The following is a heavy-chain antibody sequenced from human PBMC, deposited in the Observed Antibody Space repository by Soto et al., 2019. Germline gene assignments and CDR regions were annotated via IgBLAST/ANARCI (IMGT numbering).Heavy chain of an antibody. Sequence: GGSLRLSCVASGFTFSSYSMNWVRQAPGKGLEWVSSISSSSSYIYYTDSVKGRFTISRDNAKNSLYLQMNSLRAEDTAVYYCARDRGDYGGNPTNWFDPWGQGTLVTVSS. V-gene: IGHV3-21*01. CDR3: ARDRGDYGGNPTNWFDP. CDR1: GFTFSSYS. CDR2: ISSSSSYI. D-gene: IGHD4-17*01. J-gene: IGHJ5*02.